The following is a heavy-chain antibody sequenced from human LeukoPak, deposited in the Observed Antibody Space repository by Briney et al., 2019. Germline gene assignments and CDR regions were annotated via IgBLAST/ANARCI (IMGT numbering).Heavy chain of an antibody. J-gene: IGHJ4*02. CDR1: GFTVSSNY. D-gene: IGHD5-12*01. CDR2: ISSNGGST. CDR3: VKDGTTDGGYGDFDY. Sequence: GGSLRLSCAASGFTVSSNYMSWVRQAPGKGLEYVSAISSNGGSTYYADSVKGRFTISRDNSKNTLYLQMSSLRAEDTAVYYCVKDGTTDGGYGDFDYWGQGTLVTVSS. V-gene: IGHV3-64D*06.